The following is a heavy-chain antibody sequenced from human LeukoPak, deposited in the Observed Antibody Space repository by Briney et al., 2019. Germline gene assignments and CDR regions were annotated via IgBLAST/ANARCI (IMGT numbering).Heavy chain of an antibody. CDR1: GITFGNNW. CDR3: ARDVPHNWFDT. CDR2: INSDGGGA. Sequence: GGSLRLSCAASGITFGNNWMHWVRQGPGKGLVWISRINSDGGGAIYADSVKGRFTVSRDNAKNTLHLQTNSLRAEDTAVYYCARDVPHNWFDTWGQGTLVTVSS. J-gene: IGHJ5*02. V-gene: IGHV3-74*01.